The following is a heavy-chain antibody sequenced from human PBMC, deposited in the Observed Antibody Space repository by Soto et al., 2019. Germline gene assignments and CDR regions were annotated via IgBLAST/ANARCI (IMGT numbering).Heavy chain of an antibody. J-gene: IGHJ4*02. CDR1: GFTFSSYG. V-gene: IGHV3-33*01. Sequence: SGGSLRLSCAASGFTFSSYGMHWVRQAPGKGLEWVAVIWYDGSNKYYADSVKGRFTISRDNSKNTLYLQMNSLRAEDTAVYYCARGGRSYYDSSGYYEIDYWGQGTLVTVSS. D-gene: IGHD3-22*01. CDR3: ARGGRSYYDSSGYYEIDY. CDR2: IWYDGSNK.